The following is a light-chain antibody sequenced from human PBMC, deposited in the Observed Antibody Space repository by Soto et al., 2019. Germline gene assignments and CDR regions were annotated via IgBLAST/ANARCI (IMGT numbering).Light chain of an antibody. J-gene: IGLJ1*01. V-gene: IGLV1-40*01. CDR2: GNS. Sequence: QSVLTQPPSGSGAPGQRVTISFTGSSSNIGAGYDVHWYQQLPGTAPKLLIYGNSNRPSGVPDRFSGSESGTSASLAITGLQAEDEADYCCQSYDSSLSGFYVFGTGTKLPFL. CDR1: SSNIGAGYD. CDR3: QSYDSSLSGFYV.